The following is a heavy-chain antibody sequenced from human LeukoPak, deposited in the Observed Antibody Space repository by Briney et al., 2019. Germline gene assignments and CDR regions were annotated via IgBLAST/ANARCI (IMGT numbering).Heavy chain of an antibody. CDR2: IYSGGST. Sequence: GGSLRLSCAASGFSVSSNYMSWVRQAPGKGLEWVSAIYSGGSTYYADSEKGRFTISRDNSENTLYLQMNSLRADDTAVYYCAKDKTQGYGMDVWGQGTTVTVSS. V-gene: IGHV3-66*01. CDR1: GFSVSSNY. CDR3: AKDKTQGYGMDV. J-gene: IGHJ6*02.